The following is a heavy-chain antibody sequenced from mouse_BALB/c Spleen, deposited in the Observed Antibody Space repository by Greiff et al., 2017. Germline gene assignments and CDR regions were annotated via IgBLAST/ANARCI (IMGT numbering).Heavy chain of an antibody. CDR3: ARSDSYYGNYGAY. D-gene: IGHD2-10*01. CDR2: IDPANGNT. V-gene: IGHV14-3*02. CDR1: GFNIKDTY. J-gene: IGHJ3*01. Sequence: DVQLQESGAELVKPGASVKLSCTASGFNIKDTYMHWVKQRPEQGLEWIGRIDPANGNTKYDPKFQGKATITADTSSNTAYLQLSSLTSEDTAVYYCARSDSYYGNYGAYWGQGTLVTVSA.